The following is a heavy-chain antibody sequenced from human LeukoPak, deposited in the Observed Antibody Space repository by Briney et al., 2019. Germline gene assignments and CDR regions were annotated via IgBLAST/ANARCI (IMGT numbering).Heavy chain of an antibody. CDR3: ASRRYSSGWFDDY. J-gene: IGHJ4*02. D-gene: IGHD6-19*01. Sequence: GGSLRLSCAASGFTFSSYSMNWVRQAPGKGLEWVLSISSSSSYIYYADSVKGRFTISRDNAKNSLYLQMNSLRAEDTAVYYCASRRYSSGWFDDYWGQGTLVTVSS. V-gene: IGHV3-21*01. CDR1: GFTFSSYS. CDR2: ISSSSSYI.